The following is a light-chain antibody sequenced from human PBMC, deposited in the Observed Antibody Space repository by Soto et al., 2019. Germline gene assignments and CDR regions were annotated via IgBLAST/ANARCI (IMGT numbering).Light chain of an antibody. V-gene: IGKV1-39*01. J-gene: IGKJ1*01. CDR3: HQHDSAPRK. CDR1: QSITTY. CDR2: AAA. Sequence: DIQMTQSPSSLSASVGDRVTITCRASQSITTYLNWYQQTSGEAPKLLIYAAARLQTGVPSRFSGSGSGTDFTLAIRSLQPEDFATYFCHQHDSAPRKFVQGTKV.